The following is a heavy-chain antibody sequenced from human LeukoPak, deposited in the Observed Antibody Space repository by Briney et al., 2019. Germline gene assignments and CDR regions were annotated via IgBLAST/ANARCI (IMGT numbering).Heavy chain of an antibody. J-gene: IGHJ4*02. CDR1: GFTFSSYA. CDR3: AKWRLLYYFDY. Sequence: GGSLRLSCAASGFTFSSYAMSWVRQAPGKGLEWVSAISGSGGSTYYADSAKGRFTISRDNSKNTLYLQMNSLRAEDTAVYHCAKWRLLYYFDYWGQGTLVTVSS. D-gene: IGHD2-2*01. CDR2: ISGSGGST. V-gene: IGHV3-23*01.